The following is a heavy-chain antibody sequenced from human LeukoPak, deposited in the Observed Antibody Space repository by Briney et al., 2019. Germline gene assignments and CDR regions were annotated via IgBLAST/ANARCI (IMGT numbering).Heavy chain of an antibody. CDR2: IWYDGSNK. J-gene: IGHJ4*02. CDR3: AKVCDFWSGYYPLFDY. D-gene: IGHD3-3*01. Sequence: GGSLRLSCAASGFTFSSYGMHWVRQAPGKGLEWVAVIWYDGSNKYYADSVKGRFTISRDNSKNTLYLQMNSLRAEDTAVYYCAKVCDFWSGYYPLFDYWGQGTLVTVSS. V-gene: IGHV3-33*06. CDR1: GFTFSSYG.